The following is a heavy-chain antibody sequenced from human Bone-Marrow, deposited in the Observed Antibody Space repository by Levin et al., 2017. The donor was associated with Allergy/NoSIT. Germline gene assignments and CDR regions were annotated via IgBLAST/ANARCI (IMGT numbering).Heavy chain of an antibody. Sequence: GVSLRLSCVASGFTFSSHGMTWVRQAPGKGLEWVSALSSSGGTTYYADSVKGRFTISRDNSKNTMYLQMDGLRVEDAAIYYCAKGIVATTRGYFDYWGQGTLVTVSS. J-gene: IGHJ4*02. D-gene: IGHD5-12*01. V-gene: IGHV3-23*01. CDR1: GFTFSSHG. CDR2: LSSSGGTT. CDR3: AKGIVATTRGYFDY.